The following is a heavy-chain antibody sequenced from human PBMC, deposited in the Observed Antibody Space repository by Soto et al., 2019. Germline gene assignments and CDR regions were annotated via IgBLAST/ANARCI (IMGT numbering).Heavy chain of an antibody. V-gene: IGHV4-39*01. CDR1: GGSISSSSYY. D-gene: IGHD3-9*01. CDR2: IYYSGST. Sequence: QLQLQESGPGLVKPSETLSLTCTVSGGSISSSSYYWGWIRQPPGKGLEWIGSIYYSGSTYYNPSLKSRVTISVDTSKNQFSLKLSSVTAADTAVYYCARSYYDILTGYAPWGQGTLVTVSS. CDR3: ARSYYDILTGYAP. J-gene: IGHJ5*02.